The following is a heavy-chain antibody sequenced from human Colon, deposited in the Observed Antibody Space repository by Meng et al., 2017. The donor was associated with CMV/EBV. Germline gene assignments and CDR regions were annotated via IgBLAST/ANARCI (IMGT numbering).Heavy chain of an antibody. Sequence: GPGMVKPSETLSLTCTDSCGSISSSSYYWGWIPQPPGKGLEWIGSIYYSGSTYYNPSIKSRVTISVDTSKNQFSLKLSSVTAADTAVYYCARATLTIFGVVIPPHWFDPWGQGTLVTVSS. V-gene: IGHV4-39*07. CDR1: CGSISSSSYY. D-gene: IGHD3-3*01. CDR2: IYYSGST. J-gene: IGHJ5*02. CDR3: ARATLTIFGVVIPPHWFDP.